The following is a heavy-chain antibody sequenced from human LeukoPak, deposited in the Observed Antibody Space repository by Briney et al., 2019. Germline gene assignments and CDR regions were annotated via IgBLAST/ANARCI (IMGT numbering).Heavy chain of an antibody. CDR3: ARVLTTATSNWFDP. J-gene: IGHJ5*02. CDR2: MHYSGST. V-gene: IGHV4-59*01. D-gene: IGHD4-17*01. Sequence: PSETLSLTCTVSGASTRSYYWSWIRQPPGKGLEWIGYMHYSGSTNYNPSLKSRVTISLDTSKNQFSLKLSSVTAADTAVYYCARVLTTATSNWFDPWGQGTLVTASS. CDR1: GASTRSYY.